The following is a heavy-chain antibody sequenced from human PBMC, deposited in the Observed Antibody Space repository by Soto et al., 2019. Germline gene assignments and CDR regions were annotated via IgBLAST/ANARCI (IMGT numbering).Heavy chain of an antibody. Sequence: GGSLRLSCAASGFTFSSYSMNWFPQAPGKGLEWVSYISSSSSTIYYADSVKGRFTISRDNAKNSLYLQMNSLRAEDTAVYYCTTDRDSSGWHYFDYWGQGTQVTVSS. V-gene: IGHV3-48*01. CDR3: TTDRDSSGWHYFDY. D-gene: IGHD6-19*01. CDR1: GFTFSSYS. CDR2: ISSSSSTI. J-gene: IGHJ4*02.